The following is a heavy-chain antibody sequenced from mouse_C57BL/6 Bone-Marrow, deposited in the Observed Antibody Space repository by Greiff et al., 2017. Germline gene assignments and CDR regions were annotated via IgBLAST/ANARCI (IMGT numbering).Heavy chain of an antibody. J-gene: IGHJ4*01. V-gene: IGHV5-12*01. D-gene: IGHD1-1*02. Sequence: EVKLQESGGGLVQPGGSLKLSCAASGFTFSDYYMYWVRQTPEKRLEWVAYISNGGGSTYYPDTVKGRFTISRDNAKNTLYLQMSRLKSEDTAMYYCARHTGLLYYYAMDYWGQGTSVTVSS. CDR3: ARHTGLLYYYAMDY. CDR1: GFTFSDYY. CDR2: ISNGGGST.